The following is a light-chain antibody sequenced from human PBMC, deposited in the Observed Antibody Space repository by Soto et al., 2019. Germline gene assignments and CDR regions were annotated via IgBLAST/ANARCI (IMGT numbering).Light chain of an antibody. CDR2: AAS. V-gene: IGKV1-39*01. Sequence: DIQMTQSPSSLSASVGDRVTITCRASETIASYLNWYQQRPGKAPKLLIYAASSLQSGVPSRFGGSGSGTDFTLTITSLQPEDFATYDCQQTYNPPRTFGQGTRL. CDR3: QQTYNPPRT. J-gene: IGKJ1*01. CDR1: ETIASY.